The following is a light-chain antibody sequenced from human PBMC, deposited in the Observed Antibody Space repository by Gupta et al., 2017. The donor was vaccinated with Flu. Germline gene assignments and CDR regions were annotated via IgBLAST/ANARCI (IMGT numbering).Light chain of an antibody. V-gene: IGLV6-57*01. CDR3: HSYDTRSQV. CDR2: ENK. Sequence: NFMLTQPHSLSESPGKTVTISCTRSSGGIASNFVQWYQQRPGRPPTTVIYENKQRPSGVPDRFSGSIDISSNSASLXIXGLKTEXEADYYCHSYDTRSQVFGGGTRLTVL. CDR1: SGGIASNF. J-gene: IGLJ3*02.